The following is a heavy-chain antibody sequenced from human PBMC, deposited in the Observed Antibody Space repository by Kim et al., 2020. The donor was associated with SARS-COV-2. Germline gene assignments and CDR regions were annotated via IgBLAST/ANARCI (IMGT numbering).Heavy chain of an antibody. V-gene: IGHV3-23*01. CDR3: AKGKQLVVTYCNMDV. CDR1: GFTFSNYA. Sequence: GGSLRLSCTASGFTFSNYAMSWVRQSPGKGLEWVSAIGGSGASTYYADSVKGRFTISRDNSKNTMYLQMNSLRGEDTALYYCAKGKQLVVTYCNMDVWGQGTTVTVSS. D-gene: IGHD6-6*01. J-gene: IGHJ6*02. CDR2: IGGSGAST.